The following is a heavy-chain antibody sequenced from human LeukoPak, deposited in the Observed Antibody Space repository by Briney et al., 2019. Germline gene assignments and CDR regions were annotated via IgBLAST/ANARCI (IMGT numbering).Heavy chain of an antibody. CDR1: GGSFGGYY. D-gene: IGHD6-13*01. V-gene: IGHV4-34*01. J-gene: IGHJ4*02. Sequence: SETLSLTCAVYGGSFGGYYWSWIRQPPGKGLEWIGEINHSGSTNYNPSLKSRVTMSVDTSKNQFSLKLSSVTAADTAVYYCARVRSSSWYDYWGQGTLVTVSS. CDR2: INHSGST. CDR3: ARVRSSSWYDY.